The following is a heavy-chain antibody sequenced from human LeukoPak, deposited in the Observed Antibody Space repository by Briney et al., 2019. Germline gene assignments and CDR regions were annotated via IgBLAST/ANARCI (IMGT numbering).Heavy chain of an antibody. CDR3: ARGFDGYSFDP. V-gene: IGHV4-61*02. Sequence: SETLSLTCTVSGGSISSATYYWSWIRQPAGKGLEWIGRIYTSGSTNYNPSLKSRVTMSVDTSKNQFSLKLSSVTAADTAVYYCARGFDGYSFDPWGQGTLVTVSS. J-gene: IGHJ5*02. CDR2: IYTSGST. CDR1: GGSISSATYY. D-gene: IGHD2-15*01.